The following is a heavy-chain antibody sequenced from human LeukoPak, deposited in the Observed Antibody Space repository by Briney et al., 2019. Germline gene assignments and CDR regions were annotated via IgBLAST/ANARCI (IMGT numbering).Heavy chain of an antibody. V-gene: IGHV4-4*07. CDR2: IYISGST. CDR1: GGSLSSYY. CDR3: ARGGGKWQIHYYGMDV. D-gene: IGHD5-12*01. Sequence: SETLSLTCTVSGGSLSSYYWSWIRQPAGKGLEWIGRIYISGSTNYNPSLKSRVTMSVDTSKNQFSLILPSETDADTAVYYCARGGGKWQIHYYGMDVWGEGTTVTVSS. J-gene: IGHJ6*01.